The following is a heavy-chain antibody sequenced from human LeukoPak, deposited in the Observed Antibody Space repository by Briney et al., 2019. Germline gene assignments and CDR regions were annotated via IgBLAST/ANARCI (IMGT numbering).Heavy chain of an antibody. D-gene: IGHD6-19*01. V-gene: IGHV4-31*02. Sequence: GYIYYSGSTYYNPSLKSRVTISVDTSKNQFSLKLSSVTAADTAVYYCARGTIAVAAEYFQHWGQGTLVTVSS. CDR2: IYYSGST. J-gene: IGHJ1*01. CDR3: ARGTIAVAAEYFQH.